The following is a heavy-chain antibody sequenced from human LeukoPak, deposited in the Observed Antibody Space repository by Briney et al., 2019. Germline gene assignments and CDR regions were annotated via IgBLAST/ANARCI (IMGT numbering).Heavy chain of an antibody. CDR1: GYTFTGYY. V-gene: IGHV1-2*02. D-gene: IGHD2-2*01. CDR3: ARDADIVVVPAATRDVDWFDP. J-gene: IGHJ5*02. CDR2: INPNSGGT. Sequence: ASVKVSCKASGYTFTGYYMHWVRPAPGQGLAWMGWINPNSGGTNYAQKFQGRVTMTRDTSISTAYMELSRLRSDDTAVYYCARDADIVVVPAATRDVDWFDPWGQGTLVTVSS.